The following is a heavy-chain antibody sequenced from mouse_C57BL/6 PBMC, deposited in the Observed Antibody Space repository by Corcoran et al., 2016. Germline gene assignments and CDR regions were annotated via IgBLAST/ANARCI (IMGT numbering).Heavy chain of an antibody. CDR1: GYSITSGYY. CDR3: ARSPNWYYFDY. J-gene: IGHJ2*01. V-gene: IGHV3-6*01. D-gene: IGHD4-1*01. Sequence: DVQLQESGPGLVKPSQSLSLTCSVTGYSITSGYYWNWIRQFPGNKLEWMGYISYDGSNNYNPSLKNRISITRDTSKNQFFLKLNSVTTEDTATYYCARSPNWYYFDYWGQGTTLTVSS. CDR2: ISYDGSN.